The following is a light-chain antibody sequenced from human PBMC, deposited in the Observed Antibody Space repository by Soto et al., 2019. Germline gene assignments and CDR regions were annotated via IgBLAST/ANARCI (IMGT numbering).Light chain of an antibody. CDR3: QQRSNWPPVT. CDR1: QRVSSY. Sequence: EIVLTQSPATLSLSLGERATLSCRASQRVSSYLAWYQQKPGQAPRLLIYDASNRATGIPARFSGSGSGTYFTLTISSLEPEDFDIYYCQQRSNWPPVTFGGGTKLEIK. CDR2: DAS. V-gene: IGKV3-11*01. J-gene: IGKJ4*01.